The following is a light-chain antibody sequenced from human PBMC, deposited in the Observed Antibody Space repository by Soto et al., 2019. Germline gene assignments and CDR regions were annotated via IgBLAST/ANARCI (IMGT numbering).Light chain of an antibody. V-gene: IGKV3-20*01. J-gene: IGKJ1*01. CDR3: QQYGISPRT. CDR1: QSVSGGS. Sequence: EIVLTQSPGTLSLSPGERATLSCRASQSVSGGSLAWYQQRPGQAPRLLIYGASSRATGIPDRFSGSGSGTDFTLTITRLEPEDFAVYYCQQYGISPRTFGQGTKV. CDR2: GAS.